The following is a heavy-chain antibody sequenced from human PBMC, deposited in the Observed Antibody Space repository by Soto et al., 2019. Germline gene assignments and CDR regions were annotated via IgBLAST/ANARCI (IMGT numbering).Heavy chain of an antibody. CDR1: GASVSRIGFH. CDR2: IYYAGTT. V-gene: IGHV4-39*01. CDR3: ARRGSGHTFDY. J-gene: IGHJ4*02. Sequence: QVQLQESGPGLVKPSETLSLTCAVSGASVSRIGFHWGWIRQPPGQGLEWIGSIYYAGTTFYNPSLKRRLTISADTSKNHFSRRLTSVTAADTAVYYCARRGSGHTFDYWGQGTLVTVSS. D-gene: IGHD3-10*01.